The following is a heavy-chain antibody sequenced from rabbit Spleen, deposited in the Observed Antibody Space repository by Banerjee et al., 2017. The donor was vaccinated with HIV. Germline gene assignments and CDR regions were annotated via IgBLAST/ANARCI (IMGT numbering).Heavy chain of an antibody. CDR1: GFDLSSYYY. D-gene: IGHD8-1*01. Sequence: QSLEESGGDLVKPGASLTLTCTASGFDLSSYYYMCWVRQAPGKGLEWIGCIATSSGTTYYASWAKGRFTISKTSSTTVTLQMTSLTAADTATYFCARDAGTSFSTYGMDLWGPGTLVTVS. V-gene: IGHV1S40*01. CDR2: IATSSGTT. CDR3: ARDAGTSFSTYGMDL. J-gene: IGHJ6*01.